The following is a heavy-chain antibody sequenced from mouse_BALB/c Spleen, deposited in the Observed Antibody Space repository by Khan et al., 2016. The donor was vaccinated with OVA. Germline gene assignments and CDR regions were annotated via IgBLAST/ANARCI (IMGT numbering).Heavy chain of an antibody. V-gene: IGHV5-6*01. D-gene: IGHD4-1*01. J-gene: IGHJ3*01. CDR3: ASHLTGSFAY. CDR2: INSDGGYT. Sequence: EVMLVESGGDLVKPGGSLRLSCAASGFTFSAYGMAWVRQAPDKRLEWVATINSDGGYTYYPDTVKGRFTISRNNAENTLSLQMSSLKSEDTAIXYWASHLTGSFAYWGQGTLVTVSA. CDR1: GFTFSAYG.